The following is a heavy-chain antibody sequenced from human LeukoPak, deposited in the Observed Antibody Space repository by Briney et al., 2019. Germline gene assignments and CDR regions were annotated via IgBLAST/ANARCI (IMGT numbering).Heavy chain of an antibody. V-gene: IGHV4-4*07. D-gene: IGHD3-10*01. J-gene: IGHJ4*02. CDR1: GGSISSYY. Sequence: SETLSLTCTVSGGSISSYYWSWIRQPAGEGLERIGRIYTDGSTNYNPSLKSRVTMSVDTSKNQFSLKLSSVTAADTAVYYCARDRPGVSFGDYWGPGTLVTVSS. CDR2: IYTDGST. CDR3: ARDRPGVSFGDY.